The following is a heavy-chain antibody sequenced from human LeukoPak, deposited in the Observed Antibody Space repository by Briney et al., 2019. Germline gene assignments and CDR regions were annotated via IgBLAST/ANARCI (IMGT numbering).Heavy chain of an antibody. CDR1: GYTFTSYY. J-gene: IGHJ4*02. CDR2: INPSGGST. D-gene: IGHD6-13*01. V-gene: IGHV1-46*01. Sequence: ASVKVSCKASGYTFTSYYMHWVRQAPGQGLEWMGIINPSGGSTSYAQKFQGRVTITADKSTSTAYMELSSLRSEDTAVYYCALQARSSWPDYWGQGTLVTVSS. CDR3: ALQARSSWPDY.